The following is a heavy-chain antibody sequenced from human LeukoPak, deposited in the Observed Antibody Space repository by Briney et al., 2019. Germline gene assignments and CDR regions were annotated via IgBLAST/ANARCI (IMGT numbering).Heavy chain of an antibody. J-gene: IGHJ6*02. CDR1: GGSISSYY. D-gene: IGHD1-7*01. Sequence: SETLSLTCSVSGGSISSYYCSWIRQPPGKGLEWIGYIYYSGSTNYNPSLKSRVTISVDTSKNQFTLKLSSVTAADTAVYYCARDNWNYGSSMDVWGQGTTVTVSS. CDR3: ARDNWNYGSSMDV. CDR2: IYYSGST. V-gene: IGHV4-59*01.